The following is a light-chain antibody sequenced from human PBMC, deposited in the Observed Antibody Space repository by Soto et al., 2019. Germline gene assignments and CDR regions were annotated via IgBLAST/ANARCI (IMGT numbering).Light chain of an antibody. CDR2: DVS. CDR1: SSDVGGYKY. CDR3: NSYTSSNTPV. V-gene: IGLV2-14*01. Sequence: QSALTQPASVSGSPGQSITISCTGTSSDVGGYKYVSWYQQHPGKAPKLIIYDVSSRPSGVSNRFSGSKSGNTASLTISGLHAEDEADYYCNSYTSSNTPVFGGGTQLTVL. J-gene: IGLJ2*01.